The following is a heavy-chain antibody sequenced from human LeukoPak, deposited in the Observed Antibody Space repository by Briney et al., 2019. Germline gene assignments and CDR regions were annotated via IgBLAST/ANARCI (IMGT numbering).Heavy chain of an antibody. CDR2: ISRRGNT. CDR3: ARHGEYYFDY. CDR1: GVSFSGYY. D-gene: IGHD3-10*01. J-gene: IGHJ4*02. Sequence: SETLSLTFAVYGVSFSGYYWSWIRQPPGKGLEWIGKISRRGNTNYNPSLKSRVTISVDTSKNQLSLKLSTVTAADTALYYCARHGEYYFDYWGQGTLVTVSS. V-gene: IGHV4-34*01.